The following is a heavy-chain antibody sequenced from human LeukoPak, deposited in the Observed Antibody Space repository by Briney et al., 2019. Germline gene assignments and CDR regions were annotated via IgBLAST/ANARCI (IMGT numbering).Heavy chain of an antibody. Sequence: SETLSLTCTVSGRSISSYYWSWIRQPPGKGVEWIGYIYYSVGARYSTSLTSRVTMVVDTSKNQFSLRLSSVTAADAAMYYCARMALGYCDGGACPSYFDYWGQGILVTVSS. CDR2: IYYSVGA. D-gene: IGHD2-8*02. J-gene: IGHJ4*02. CDR1: GRSISSYY. CDR3: ARMALGYCDGGACPSYFDY. V-gene: IGHV4-59*01.